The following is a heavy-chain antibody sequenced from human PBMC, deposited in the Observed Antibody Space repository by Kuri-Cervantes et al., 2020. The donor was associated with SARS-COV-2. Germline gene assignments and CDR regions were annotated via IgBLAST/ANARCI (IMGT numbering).Heavy chain of an antibody. J-gene: IGHJ4*02. D-gene: IGHD4-17*01. CDR1: GFNFSRYA. V-gene: IGHV3-23*01. Sequence: GESLKISCAASGFNFSRYAMTWVRQAPGKGLEWVSSISGSGGSTYYADSVKGRFTISRDSSKNTLYLQMNSLRAEDTAVYYCAKDLDSGRPHNEFWGQGTLVTVSS. CDR3: AKDLDSGRPHNEF. CDR2: ISGSGGST.